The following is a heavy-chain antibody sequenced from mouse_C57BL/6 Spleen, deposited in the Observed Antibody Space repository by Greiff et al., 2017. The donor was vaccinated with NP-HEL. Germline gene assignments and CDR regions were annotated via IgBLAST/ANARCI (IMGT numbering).Heavy chain of an antibody. J-gene: IGHJ2*01. Sequence: QVQLQQPGAELVKPGASVKLSCKASGYTFTSYWMPWVKQRPGRGLEWIGRIDPTSGGTKSNEKFKRKATLTVDKPTSPAYMQLSSLTSEDSAVYYCAIPYSNLYYFDYWGQGTTLTVSS. CDR3: AIPYSNLYYFDY. CDR1: GYTFTSYW. V-gene: IGHV1-72*01. CDR2: IDPTSGGT. D-gene: IGHD2-5*01.